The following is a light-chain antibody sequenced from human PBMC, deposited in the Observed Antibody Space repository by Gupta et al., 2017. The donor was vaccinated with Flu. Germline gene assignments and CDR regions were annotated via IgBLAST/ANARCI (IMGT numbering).Light chain of an antibody. CDR3: SAYTSSGIWV. V-gene: IGLV2-14*01. Sequence: QSALTQPASVSGSPGQSITISCTGASSDVVGYNYVHVSWYLHYPDKAPKLLIYDVNNRPSGVSNRFSGSKSDNTASLTISGLQAEDEADYYCSAYTSSGIWVFGGGTKLTVL. CDR1: SSDVVGYNY. J-gene: IGLJ3*02. CDR2: DVN.